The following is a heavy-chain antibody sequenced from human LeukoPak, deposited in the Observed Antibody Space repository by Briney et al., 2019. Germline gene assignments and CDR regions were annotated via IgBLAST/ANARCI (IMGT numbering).Heavy chain of an antibody. Sequence: SETLSLTCDVSGGSISNTNWWSWVRQPPGQGLEWIGEVSLAGQTNYNPSLNGRVTMSLDESSNQLSLKLTSVTAADTAIYYCSRESGPFCPFGYWGQGILVIVSS. CDR1: GGSISNTNW. V-gene: IGHV4-4*02. CDR3: SRESGPFCPFGY. D-gene: IGHD1-26*01. CDR2: VSLAGQT. J-gene: IGHJ4*02.